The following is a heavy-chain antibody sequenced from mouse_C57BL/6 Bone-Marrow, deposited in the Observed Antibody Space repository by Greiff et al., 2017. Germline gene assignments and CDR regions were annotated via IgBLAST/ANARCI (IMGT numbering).Heavy chain of an antibody. CDR2: INPSSGYT. J-gene: IGHJ1*03. D-gene: IGHD2-2*01. V-gene: IGHV1-4*01. CDR3: ARNGYPDWYFDV. Sequence: QVQLKESGAELARPGASVKMSCKASGYTFTSYTMHWVKQRPGQGLEWIGYINPSSGYTKYNQKFKDKATLTADKSSSTAYMQLSSLTSEDSAVYFCARNGYPDWYFDVWGTGTSVTVSS. CDR1: GYTFTSYT.